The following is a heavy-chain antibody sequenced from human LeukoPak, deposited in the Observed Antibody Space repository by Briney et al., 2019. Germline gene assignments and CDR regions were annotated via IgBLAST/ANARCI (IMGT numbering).Heavy chain of an antibody. CDR3: AIDAALGRSWYYFEY. CDR1: GFTFSSYG. D-gene: IGHD3-16*01. V-gene: IGHV3-33*01. J-gene: IGHJ4*01. CDR2: IWYDGSNK. Sequence: PGRTLRLSCAASGFTFSSYGMHWVRQAPGEGLEWVAVIWYDGSNKYYADSVKGRFTISRDNSKNTLYLQMNSLRADDTAVYYCAIDAALGRSWYYFEYWGHRTLVTVSS.